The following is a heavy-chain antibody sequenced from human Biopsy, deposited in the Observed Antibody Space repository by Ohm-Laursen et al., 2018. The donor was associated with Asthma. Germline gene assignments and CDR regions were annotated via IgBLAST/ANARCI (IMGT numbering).Heavy chain of an antibody. CDR1: GYPFTDYY. CDR3: ARIKIRIGAGTDRYFDL. V-gene: IGHV1-2*06. CDR2: IDPNSGGT. D-gene: IGHD3-16*01. J-gene: IGHJ2*01. Sequence: GASVKVSCKASGYPFTDYYVHWVRQAPGQGLEWMRRIDPNSGGTNYAQRFLGRVTMTRDTSVNTAFMVLSRLRSGDTAVYYCARIKIRIGAGTDRYFDLWGRGTLVTVSS.